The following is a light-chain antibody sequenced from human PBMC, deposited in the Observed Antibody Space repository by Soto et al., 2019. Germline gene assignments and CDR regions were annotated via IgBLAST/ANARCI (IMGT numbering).Light chain of an antibody. CDR3: QSYDSSLSGVV. Sequence: QLVLTQPPSVSGAPGQRVTISCTGSSSNIGAGYDVHWYQQLPGTAPKLLIFGNYNRPSGVPDRFSGSKSGTSASLAITGLQAEDEADYYCQSYDSSLSGVVFGGGTKLTVL. CDR2: GNY. V-gene: IGLV1-40*01. J-gene: IGLJ2*01. CDR1: SSNIGAGYD.